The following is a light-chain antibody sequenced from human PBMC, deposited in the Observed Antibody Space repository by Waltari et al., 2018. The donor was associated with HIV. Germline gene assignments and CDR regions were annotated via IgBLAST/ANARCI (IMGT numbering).Light chain of an antibody. Sequence: QSVLTQPPSASGTPGQRVTISCSGSSSNIGSNTVNWYQQLPGTAPQLLISSNNPGPDGCRDRFSGSKSGTSATRAISGLQSREESDYYWASWDDSLNGYVVFGGGTKLTVL. CDR2: SNN. J-gene: IGLJ2*01. CDR1: SSNIGSNT. CDR3: ASWDDSLNGYVV. V-gene: IGLV1-44*01.